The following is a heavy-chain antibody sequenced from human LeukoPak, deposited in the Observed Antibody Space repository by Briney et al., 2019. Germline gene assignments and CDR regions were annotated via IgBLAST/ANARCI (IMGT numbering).Heavy chain of an antibody. Sequence: GGSLRLPCAASGFTFSSYGMHWVRQAPGKGLEWVGVISYDGSNKYYADSVKGRFTISRDNSKNTLYLQMNSLRAEDTAVYYCAKDVRTIIAVAGTFDDWGQGTLVTVSS. CDR3: AKDVRTIIAVAGTFDD. CDR2: ISYDGSNK. J-gene: IGHJ4*02. V-gene: IGHV3-30*18. D-gene: IGHD6-19*01. CDR1: GFTFSSYG.